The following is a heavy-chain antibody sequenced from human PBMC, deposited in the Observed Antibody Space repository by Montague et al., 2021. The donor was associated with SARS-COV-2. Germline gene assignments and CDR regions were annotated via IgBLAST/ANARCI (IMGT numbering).Heavy chain of an antibody. Sequence: SETLSLTCTVSGGSISSSSYYWGWIRQPPGKGLEWIGSIYYSGSTYYNPSLKSRVTISVDTSKNQFSLKLSSVTAADTAVYYRARNPADYYGSGSYPTWENWFDPWGQGTLVTVSS. J-gene: IGHJ5*02. CDR3: ARNPADYYGSGSYPTWENWFDP. CDR2: IYYSGST. CDR1: GGSISSSSYY. D-gene: IGHD3-10*01. V-gene: IGHV4-39*01.